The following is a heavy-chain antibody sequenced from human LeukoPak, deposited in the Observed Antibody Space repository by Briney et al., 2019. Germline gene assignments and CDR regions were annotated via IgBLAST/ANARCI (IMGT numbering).Heavy chain of an antibody. V-gene: IGHV3-7*01. J-gene: IGHJ4*02. CDR1: GFTFSSYW. CDR2: IKQDGSEK. Sequence: PGGSLRLSCAASGFTFSSYWMSWVRQAPGKGLEWAANIKQDGSEKYYVDSVKGRFTISRDNSKNTLYLQLNSLRAEDTAVYYCARDSTYYYGSGSSGPHYFDYWGQGTLVTVSS. D-gene: IGHD3-10*01. CDR3: ARDSTYYYGSGSSGPHYFDY.